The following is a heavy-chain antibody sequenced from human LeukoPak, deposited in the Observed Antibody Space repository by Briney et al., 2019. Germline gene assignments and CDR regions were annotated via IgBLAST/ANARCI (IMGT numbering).Heavy chain of an antibody. Sequence: GGSLRLSCAASGFTVSSNYMSWVRQAPGKGLEWVSVIYSGGSTYYADSVKGRFTISRDNSKNTLYLQMNSLRAEDTAVYYCARGAGDSSGYYDYWGQGTLVTVSS. CDR3: ARGAGDSSGYYDY. CDR1: GFTVSSNY. J-gene: IGHJ4*02. V-gene: IGHV3-53*01. CDR2: IYSGGST. D-gene: IGHD3-22*01.